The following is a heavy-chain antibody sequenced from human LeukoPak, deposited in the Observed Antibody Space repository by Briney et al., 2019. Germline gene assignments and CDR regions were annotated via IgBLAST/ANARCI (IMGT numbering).Heavy chain of an antibody. D-gene: IGHD3-22*01. V-gene: IGHV3-30-3*01. Sequence: PGGSLRLSCAASGLTFSSYAMHWVRQAPGKGPEWVAVISYDGSNKYYADSVKGRFTISRDNSKNTLYLQMNSLRAEDTAVYYCAREGDYYDSSGYFDYWGQGTLVTVSS. J-gene: IGHJ4*02. CDR2: ISYDGSNK. CDR3: AREGDYYDSSGYFDY. CDR1: GLTFSSYA.